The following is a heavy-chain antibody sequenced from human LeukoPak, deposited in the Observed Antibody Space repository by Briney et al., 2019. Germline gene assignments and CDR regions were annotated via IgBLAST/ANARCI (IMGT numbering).Heavy chain of an antibody. J-gene: IGHJ1*01. Sequence: SETLSLTCTVSGGSISSSSYYWGWIRQPPGKGLEWIGSIYYSGSTYYNPSLKSRVTISVDTSKNQFSLKLSSVTAADTAVYYCARHRAPDIVVVPAAIQYFQHWGQGTLVTVSS. D-gene: IGHD2-2*02. CDR1: GGSISSSSYY. CDR2: IYYSGST. CDR3: ARHRAPDIVVVPAAIQYFQH. V-gene: IGHV4-39*01.